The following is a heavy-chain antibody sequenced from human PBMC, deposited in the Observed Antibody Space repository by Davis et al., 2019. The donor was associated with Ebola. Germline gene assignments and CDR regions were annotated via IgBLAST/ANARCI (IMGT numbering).Heavy chain of an antibody. J-gene: IGHJ4*02. Sequence: LRLSCTVSGGSVSSGSYYWSWIRQPPGKGLEWIGYIYYSGSTYYNPSLKSRVTISVDTSQNQFSLKLSSVTAADTAVYYCARARIAARPYFHYWGQGTLVTVSS. CDR1: GGSVSSGSYY. CDR2: IYYSGST. V-gene: IGHV4-31*03. D-gene: IGHD6-6*01. CDR3: ARARIAARPYFHY.